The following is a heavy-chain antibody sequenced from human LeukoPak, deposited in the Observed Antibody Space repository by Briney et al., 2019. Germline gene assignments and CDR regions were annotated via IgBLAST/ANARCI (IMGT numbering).Heavy chain of an antibody. J-gene: IGHJ6*02. CDR1: GGSISTYY. CDR3: AIAQMNSVEDFGMYV. D-gene: IGHD1-7*01. Sequence: KPSETLSLTCTVSGGSISTYYWTWIRQPPGKGLEWIGYISSSGSTKYNPSLKSRVTISVDTSKNQFSLKLSSVTAADTAVYYCAIAQMNSVEDFGMYVWGQGTTVTVSS. CDR2: ISSSGST. V-gene: IGHV4-59*01.